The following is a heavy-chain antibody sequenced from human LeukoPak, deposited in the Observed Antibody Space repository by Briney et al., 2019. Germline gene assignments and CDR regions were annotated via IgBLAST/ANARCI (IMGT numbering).Heavy chain of an antibody. J-gene: IGHJ3*02. V-gene: IGHV3-74*01. Sequence: TGGSLRLSCAASGFTFRTYWMHWVRQAPGKGLVWVSHSNSDGSTTSYADSVKGRFTISRDNAKNTLYLQMNSLRAEDTAVYYCARDLKGLVNDVFDIWGQGTMVTVSS. D-gene: IGHD4-23*01. CDR3: ARDLKGLVNDVFDI. CDR1: GFTFRTYW. CDR2: SNSDGSTT.